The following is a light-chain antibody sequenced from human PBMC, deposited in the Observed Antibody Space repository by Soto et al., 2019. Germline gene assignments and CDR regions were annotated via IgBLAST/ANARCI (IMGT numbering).Light chain of an antibody. Sequence: QSALTQPASVSGSPGHSITISCTGASSDVGGYNYGSWYQQHPGKAPKLMIADVSNRPSGVSNRFSGSKSGNTASLTISGLQAEDEADYYCSSYTSSSTRGVVFGGGTKLTVL. V-gene: IGLV2-14*01. CDR3: SSYTSSSTRGVV. CDR2: DVS. CDR1: SSDVGGYNY. J-gene: IGLJ2*01.